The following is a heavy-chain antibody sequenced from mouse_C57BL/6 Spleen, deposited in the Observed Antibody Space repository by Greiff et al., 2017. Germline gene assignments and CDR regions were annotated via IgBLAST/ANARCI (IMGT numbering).Heavy chain of an antibody. CDR3: ARGGYDPYYYAMDY. V-gene: IGHV5-4*01. J-gene: IGHJ4*01. D-gene: IGHD2-3*01. CDR2: ISDGGSYT. Sequence: EVQRVESGGGLVKPGGSLKLSCAASGFTFSSYAMSWVRQTPEKRLEWVATISDGGSYTYYPDNVKGRFTISRDNAKNNLYLQMSHLKSEDTAMYYCARGGYDPYYYAMDYWGQGTSVTVSS. CDR1: GFTFSSYA.